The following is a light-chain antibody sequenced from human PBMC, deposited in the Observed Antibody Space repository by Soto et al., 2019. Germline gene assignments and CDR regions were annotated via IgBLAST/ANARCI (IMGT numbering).Light chain of an antibody. CDR3: QQYGNSLLT. J-gene: IGKJ4*01. CDR1: QSVSSSY. CDR2: GAS. V-gene: IGKV3-20*01. Sequence: EIVLTQSPGTLSLSPDERATLSCRASQSVSSSYLAWYQQKPGQAPRLLIYGASNRATGIPDRFSGSGSGTDFTLTINRLEPEDFAVYYCQQYGNSLLTFGGGTKVEIK.